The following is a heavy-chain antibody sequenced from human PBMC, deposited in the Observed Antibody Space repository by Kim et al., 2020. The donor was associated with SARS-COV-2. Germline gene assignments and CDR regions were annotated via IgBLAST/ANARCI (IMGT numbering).Heavy chain of an antibody. CDR3: ARDRMVRGAQYFDL. D-gene: IGHD3-10*01. J-gene: IGHJ2*01. CDR1: GDRVSSNSAA. Sequence: SQTLSLTCAISGDRVSSNSAAWHWLRQSPSRGLEWLGRTYYRSKWYNDYAVSVKSRLTINPDTSKNQFSLQLNSVTPEDTAVYYCARDRMVRGAQYFDLWGRGTLVTVSS. CDR2: TYYRSKWYN. V-gene: IGHV6-1*01.